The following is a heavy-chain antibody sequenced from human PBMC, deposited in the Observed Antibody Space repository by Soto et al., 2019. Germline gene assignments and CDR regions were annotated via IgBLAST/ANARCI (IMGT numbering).Heavy chain of an antibody. CDR3: ARIRMYYSSSEAAYYLDY. Sequence: AGGSLRLSCAASGFTFNSYAMNWVRQSPGKGLEWVSSISSSGTYIYYADSLKGRFTISRDTAKNSVDLQMNSLRADDTAVYYCARIRMYYSSSEAAYYLDYWGQGVLVTVSS. CDR1: GFTFNSYA. J-gene: IGHJ4*02. V-gene: IGHV3-21*01. CDR2: ISSSGTYI. D-gene: IGHD6-13*01.